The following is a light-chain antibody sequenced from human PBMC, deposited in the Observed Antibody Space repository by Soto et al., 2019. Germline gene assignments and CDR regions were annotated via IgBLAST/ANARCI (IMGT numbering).Light chain of an antibody. Sequence: QLVLTQPPSVSGAPGQRVTISCTGSSSNIGAHYDVHWYQQLPGTAPKLLIYGNTNRPSGVPDRFSGSKSGTSASLAITGLQADDEADYYCQSYDSSLSGGIFGGGTKLTVL. CDR2: GNT. J-gene: IGLJ2*01. V-gene: IGLV1-40*01. CDR1: SSNIGAHYD. CDR3: QSYDSSLSGGI.